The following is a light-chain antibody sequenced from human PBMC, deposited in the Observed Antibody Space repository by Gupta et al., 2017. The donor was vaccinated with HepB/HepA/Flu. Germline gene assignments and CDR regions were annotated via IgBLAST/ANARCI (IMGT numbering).Light chain of an antibody. J-gene: IGLJ1*01. CDR3: SSYRSGSIYA. CDR2: DVS. CDR1: SSDVGRYNY. Sequence: QSALTQPASVSGSPGQSITISCTGTSSDVGRYNYVSWYQQHPGKAPKLMIYDVSNRPSGVSYRFSASKSGNTASLTISGLQAEDEADYYCSSYRSGSIYAFGTGTKVTVL. V-gene: IGLV2-14*01.